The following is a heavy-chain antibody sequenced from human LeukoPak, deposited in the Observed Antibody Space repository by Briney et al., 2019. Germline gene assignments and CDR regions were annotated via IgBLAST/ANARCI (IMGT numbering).Heavy chain of an antibody. J-gene: IGHJ6*04. Sequence: GGSLRLSCAASGFAFSSYEMNWVRQAPGKGLEWVSYISSSGSTIYYADSVKGRFTISRDDAKNSLYLQMNSLRAEDTAVYYCAELGITMIGGVWGKGTTVTISS. V-gene: IGHV3-48*03. D-gene: IGHD3-10*02. CDR2: ISSSGSTI. CDR3: AELGITMIGGV. CDR1: GFAFSSYE.